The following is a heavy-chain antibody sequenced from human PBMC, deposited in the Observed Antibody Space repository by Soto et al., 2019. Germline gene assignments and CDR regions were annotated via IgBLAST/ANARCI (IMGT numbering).Heavy chain of an antibody. CDR1: GGSFNNYY. Sequence: SETLSLTCTVSGGSFNNYYWTWIRQPPGKGLEWIGYIYSSGSAGYNPSLKSRVTMLVDTSKNQFSLKLSSVTAADTAVYYCARRSNFYYGFDYWGRGTPVTVSS. V-gene: IGHV4-59*08. D-gene: IGHD3-22*01. CDR2: IYSSGSA. J-gene: IGHJ4*02. CDR3: ARRSNFYYGFDY.